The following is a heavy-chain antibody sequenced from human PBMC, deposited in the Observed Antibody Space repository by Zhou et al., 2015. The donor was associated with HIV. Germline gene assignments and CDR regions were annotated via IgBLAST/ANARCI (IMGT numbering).Heavy chain of an antibody. D-gene: IGHD7-27*01. CDR3: AREGWGSWYFDL. CDR1: GGTFNTYE. Sequence: QVQLVQSGAEVKKPGSSVKVSCKASGGTFNTYEVSWVRQAPGQGLEWMGGIVPFFGTANYAQKFQGRVTITADKSTSTAYMELSSLRSDDTAAYYCAREGWGSWYFDLWGRGTLVSVSS. V-gene: IGHV1-69*06. J-gene: IGHJ2*01. CDR2: IVPFFGTA.